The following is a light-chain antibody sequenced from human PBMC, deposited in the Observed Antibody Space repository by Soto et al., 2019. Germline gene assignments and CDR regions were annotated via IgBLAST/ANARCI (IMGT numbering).Light chain of an antibody. CDR1: QSLLFIDGNSY. CDR2: RAA. CDR3: MQGTDWPPVT. J-gene: IGKJ2*01. Sequence: DVVMTQSPLSLPVTLGEPASISCRSNQSLLFIDGNSYLSWFQQRPGQSPRRLIYRAANRDSGVPDRFRGSGSGADFTLKISRVEAEDVGIYYCMQGTDWPPVTFGQVTKLEIK. V-gene: IGKV2-30*01.